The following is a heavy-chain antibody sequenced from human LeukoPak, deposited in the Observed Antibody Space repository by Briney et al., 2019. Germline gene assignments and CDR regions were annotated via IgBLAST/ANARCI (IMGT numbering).Heavy chain of an antibody. D-gene: IGHD3-10*01. CDR1: GYTLTGYY. Sequence: ASVKVSCKASGYTLTGYYMHWVRQAPGQGLEWMGRINPDSGGTNYAQKFQGRVTMTRDTSINTAYMELSRLRSDDTAVYYCAREPATMVRGVLLGRFDPWGQGTLVTVSS. CDR3: AREPATMVRGVLLGRFDP. CDR2: INPDSGGT. J-gene: IGHJ5*02. V-gene: IGHV1-2*06.